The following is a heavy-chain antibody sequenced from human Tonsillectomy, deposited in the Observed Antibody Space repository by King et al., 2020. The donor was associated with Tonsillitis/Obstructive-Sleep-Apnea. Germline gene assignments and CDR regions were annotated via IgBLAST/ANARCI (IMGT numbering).Heavy chain of an antibody. J-gene: IGHJ3*02. D-gene: IGHD4-17*01. CDR3: AKAPLRGIGYGDPFDDAFDI. Sequence: VQLVESGGGLVQPGRSLRLSCAASGFTFDDYAMHWVRQAPGKGLEWVSGISWNSGSIGYADSVKGRFTISRDNAKNSLYLQMNSLRAEDTALYYCAKAPLRGIGYGDPFDDAFDIWGQGTMVTVSS. CDR2: ISWNSGSI. V-gene: IGHV3-9*01. CDR1: GFTFDDYA.